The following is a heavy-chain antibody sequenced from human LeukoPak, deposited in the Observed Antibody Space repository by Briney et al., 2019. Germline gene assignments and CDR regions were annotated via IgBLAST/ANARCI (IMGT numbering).Heavy chain of an antibody. Sequence: SETLSLTCTVSGGSISSSNYYWGWIRQPPGKGLEWIGSIYYSGSTYYNPSLKSRVTISVDTSKNQFSLKLNSVTAADTAVYYCARVTGYMIEDYFDYWGQGILVTVSS. CDR2: IYYSGST. V-gene: IGHV4-39*07. CDR3: ARVTGYMIEDYFDY. CDR1: GGSISSSNYY. D-gene: IGHD3-9*01. J-gene: IGHJ4*02.